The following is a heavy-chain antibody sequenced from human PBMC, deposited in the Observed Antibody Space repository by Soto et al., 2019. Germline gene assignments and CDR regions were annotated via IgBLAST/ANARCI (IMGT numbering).Heavy chain of an antibody. CDR1: GGSFSGYY. J-gene: IGHJ5*02. Sequence: SETLSLTCAVYGGSFSGYYWSWIRQPPGKGLEWIGEINHSGSTNYNPSLKSRVTISVATSKNQFSLKLSSVTAADTAVYYCARGEVVVAATRLNWFDPWGQGTLVTVSS. D-gene: IGHD2-15*01. CDR3: ARGEVVVAATRLNWFDP. V-gene: IGHV4-34*01. CDR2: INHSGST.